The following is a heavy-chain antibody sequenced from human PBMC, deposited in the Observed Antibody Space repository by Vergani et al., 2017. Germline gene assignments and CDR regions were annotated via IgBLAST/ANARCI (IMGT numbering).Heavy chain of an antibody. CDR3: ARGIVRGIHYYYMDV. V-gene: IGHV4-39*07. Sequence: QVQLQESGPGLVKPSETLSLTCTVSGGSISSSSYYWGWIRQPPGKGLEWIGSIYYSGSTYYNPSLKSRVTISVDTSKNQFSLKLSSVTAADTAVYYCARGIVRGIHYYYMDVWGKGTTVTVSS. D-gene: IGHD6-13*01. CDR1: GGSISSSSYY. J-gene: IGHJ6*03. CDR2: IYYSGST.